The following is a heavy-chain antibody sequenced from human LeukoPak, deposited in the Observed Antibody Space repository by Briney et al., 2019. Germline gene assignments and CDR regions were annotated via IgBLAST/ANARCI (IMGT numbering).Heavy chain of an antibody. J-gene: IGHJ6*03. CDR1: GGTFSSYA. V-gene: IGHV1-69*05. CDR2: IIPIFGTA. Sequence: ASVKVSCKASGGTFSSYAISWVRQAPGQGLEWMGGIIPIFGTANYAQKFQGRVTITTDEYTSTAYMELSSLRSEDTAVYYCARVAGYYYYYMDVWGKGTTVTVSS. CDR3: ARVAGYYYYYMDV.